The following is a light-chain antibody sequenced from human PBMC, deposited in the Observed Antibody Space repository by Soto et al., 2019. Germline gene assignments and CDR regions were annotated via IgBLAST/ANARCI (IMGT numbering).Light chain of an antibody. CDR1: QDISNH. CDR3: QKHDGVPL. J-gene: IGKJ3*01. Sequence: DIQLTQSPSSLSASVGDRVTITCQASQDISNHLNWYQQKPGKAPNLLIYDASDLETGVPSRFSGGGSGNFFSFSINRLQPEDIATYYCQKHDGVPLFGPGTKVEIK. V-gene: IGKV1-33*01. CDR2: DAS.